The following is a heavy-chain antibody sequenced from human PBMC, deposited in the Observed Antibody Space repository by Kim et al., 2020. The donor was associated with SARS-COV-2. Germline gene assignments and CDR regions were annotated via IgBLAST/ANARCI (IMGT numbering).Heavy chain of an antibody. J-gene: IGHJ6*03. D-gene: IGHD7-27*01. CDR2: IRSKAYGGTT. CDR1: GFTFGDYA. CDR3: TSNSGSYYYYYMDV. V-gene: IGHV3-49*04. Sequence: GGSLRLSCTASGFTFGDYAMSWVRQAPGKGLEWVGFIRSKAYGGTTEYAASVKGRFTISRDDSKSIAYLQMNSLKTEDTAVYYCTSNSGSYYYYYMDVWGKGTTVTVSS.